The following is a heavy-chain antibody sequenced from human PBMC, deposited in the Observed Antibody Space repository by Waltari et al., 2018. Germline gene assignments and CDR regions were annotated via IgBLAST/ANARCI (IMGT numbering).Heavy chain of an antibody. Sequence: EWMGGIIPIFGTANYAQKFQGRVTITADESTSTAYMELSSLRSEDTAVYYCARAPTLAYCGGDCYSGFDYWGQGTLVTVSS. V-gene: IGHV1-69*01. CDR3: ARAPTLAYCGGDCYSGFDY. J-gene: IGHJ4*02. CDR2: IIPIFGTA. D-gene: IGHD2-21*02.